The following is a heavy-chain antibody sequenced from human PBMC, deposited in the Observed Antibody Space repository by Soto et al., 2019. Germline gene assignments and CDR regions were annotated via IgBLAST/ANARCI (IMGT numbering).Heavy chain of an antibody. CDR3: ARMESFGSLNWFDP. D-gene: IGHD5-18*01. Sequence: ASVKVSCKASGYTFTNNDVSWVRQATGQGLEWMGWMNPGSGDTGYAQKFQGRVTMTRDISIATAYMELNSLTSEDTAIYYCARMESFGSLNWFDPWGQGTQVTVSS. V-gene: IGHV1-8*02. CDR1: GYTFTNND. J-gene: IGHJ5*02. CDR2: MNPGSGDT.